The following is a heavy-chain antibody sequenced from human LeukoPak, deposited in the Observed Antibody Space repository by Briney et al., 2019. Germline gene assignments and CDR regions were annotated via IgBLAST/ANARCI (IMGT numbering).Heavy chain of an antibody. V-gene: IGHV3-48*01. CDR1: GFTFSSYS. CDR2: ISSSSSTI. CDR3: VRDRTYCGGDCQAGWYFDL. D-gene: IGHD2-21*01. Sequence: GGSLRLSCAASGFTFSSYSMNWVRQAPGKGLEWVSYISSSSSTIYYADSVKGRFTISRDNAKNSLYLQMNSLRAEDTAVYYCVRDRTYCGGDCQAGWYFDLWGRGTLVTVSS. J-gene: IGHJ2*01.